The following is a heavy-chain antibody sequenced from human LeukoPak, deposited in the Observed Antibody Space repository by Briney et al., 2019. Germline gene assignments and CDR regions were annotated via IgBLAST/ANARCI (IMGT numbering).Heavy chain of an antibody. CDR3: ARDRGSSWYKGYYYYGMDV. CDR1: GGSISSYY. J-gene: IGHJ6*02. D-gene: IGHD6-13*01. CDR2: IYYSGST. V-gene: IGHV4-59*01. Sequence: PSETLSLTCTVSGGSISSYYWSWIRQPPGKGLEWIGYIYYSGSTNYNPSLKSRVTISVDTPKNQFSLKLSSVTAADTAVYYCARDRGSSWYKGYYYYGMDVWGQGTTVTVSS.